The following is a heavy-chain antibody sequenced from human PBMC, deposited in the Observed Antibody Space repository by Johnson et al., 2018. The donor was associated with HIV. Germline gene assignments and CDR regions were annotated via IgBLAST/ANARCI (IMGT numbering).Heavy chain of an antibody. J-gene: IGHJ3*02. Sequence: QVLLVESGGGFVQPGGSLRLSCAASGFTFSSYAMHWVRQAPGKGLEWVAVISYDGSTIYYADSVKGHFTISRDNSKNTLHLKMNSRRVEDTARYYCARGPSLEWLSGDGFDMWGQGTMVTVYS. D-gene: IGHD3-3*01. CDR1: GFTFSSYA. CDR3: ARGPSLEWLSGDGFDM. CDR2: ISYDGSTI. V-gene: IGHV3-30-3*01.